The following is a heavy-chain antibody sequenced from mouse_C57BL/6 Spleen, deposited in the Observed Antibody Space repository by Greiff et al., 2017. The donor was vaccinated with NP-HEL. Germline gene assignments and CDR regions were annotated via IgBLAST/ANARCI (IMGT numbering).Heavy chain of an antibody. CDR3: ARGDYYGSSPYWYFDV. J-gene: IGHJ1*03. D-gene: IGHD1-1*01. V-gene: IGHV1-85*01. Sequence: VQLQQSGPELVKPGASVKLSCKASGYTFTSYDINWVKQRPGQGLEWIGWIYPRDGSTKYNEKFKGKATLTVDTSSSTAYMELHSLTSEDSAVYFCARGDYYGSSPYWYFDVWGTGTTVTVSS. CDR2: IYPRDGST. CDR1: GYTFTSYD.